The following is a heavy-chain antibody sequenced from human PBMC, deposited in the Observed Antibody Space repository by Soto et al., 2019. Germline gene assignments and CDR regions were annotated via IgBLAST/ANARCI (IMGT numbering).Heavy chain of an antibody. V-gene: IGHV1-3*01. Sequence: QVQLVQSGAEVKKPGASVKVSCKASGYTFTSYAMHWVRQAPGQRLEWMGWINAGNGNTKYSQKFQGRVTITRDTSESTAYMELSSLRSEDTAVYYCARDDIVVVPAAPSDPWGQGTLVTVSS. CDR2: INAGNGNT. CDR3: ARDDIVVVPAAPSDP. J-gene: IGHJ5*02. D-gene: IGHD2-2*01. CDR1: GYTFTSYA.